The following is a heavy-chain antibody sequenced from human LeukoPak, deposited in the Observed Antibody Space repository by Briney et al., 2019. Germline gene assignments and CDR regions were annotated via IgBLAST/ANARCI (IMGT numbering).Heavy chain of an antibody. CDR1: TDSITSNW. V-gene: IGHV4-4*02. Sequence: PSETLSLTCAVSTDSITSNWWSWVRQPPGKGLEWIGEVHKSGSANYYPSLQSRVTISIDKSKNQIALELTSVTAADTAVYYCAKEIVGAPTPGAYWGQGILVTVSS. J-gene: IGHJ4*02. CDR2: VHKSGSA. D-gene: IGHD1-26*01. CDR3: AKEIVGAPTPGAY.